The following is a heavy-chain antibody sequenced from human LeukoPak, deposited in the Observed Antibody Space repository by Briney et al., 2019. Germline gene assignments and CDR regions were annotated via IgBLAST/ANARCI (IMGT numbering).Heavy chain of an antibody. V-gene: IGHV7-4-1*01. J-gene: IGHJ4*02. CDR3: ARFKFDYYDSSGYPYYFDY. D-gene: IGHD3-22*01. CDR2: INTNTGNP. CDR1: GYTFTSYD. Sequence: GASVKVSCKASGYTFTSYDINWVRQATGQGLEWMGWINTNTGNPTYAQGFTGRFVFSLDTSVSTAYLQIGSLKAEDTAVYYCARFKFDYYDSSGYPYYFDYWGQGTLVAVSS.